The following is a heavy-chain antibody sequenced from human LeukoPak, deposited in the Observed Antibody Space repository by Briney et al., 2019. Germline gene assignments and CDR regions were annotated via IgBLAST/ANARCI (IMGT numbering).Heavy chain of an antibody. Sequence: GASVKVSCKASGYTFTSYDINWVRQATGQGLEWMGWMNPNSGNTGYAQKFQGRVTITRNTSISTAYMELSSLRSEDTAVYYCARGKKYGLIAARVGAFDIWGQGTMVTVSS. D-gene: IGHD6-6*01. CDR3: ARGKKYGLIAARVGAFDI. CDR2: MNPNSGNT. V-gene: IGHV1-8*03. CDR1: GYTFTSYD. J-gene: IGHJ3*02.